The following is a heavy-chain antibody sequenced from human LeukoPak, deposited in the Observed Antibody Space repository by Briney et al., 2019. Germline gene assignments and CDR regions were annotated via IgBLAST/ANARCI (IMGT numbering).Heavy chain of an antibody. CDR1: GGSVTSTNW. D-gene: IGHD3-3*01. CDR3: AREGGFFRPLDY. J-gene: IGHJ4*02. V-gene: IGHV4-4*02. CDR2: VHLDGRT. Sequence: SGTLSLTCGVSGGSVTSTNWWTWVRQPPGKGLEWIGEVHLDGRTNYNPSLKSRLTISVDLSENHISLRLTSVTAADTAVYYCAREGGFFRPLDYSGQGTLVTVSS.